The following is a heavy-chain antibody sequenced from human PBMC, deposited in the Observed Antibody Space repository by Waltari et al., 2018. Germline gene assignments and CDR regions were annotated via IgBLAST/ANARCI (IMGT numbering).Heavy chain of an antibody. J-gene: IGHJ3*02. Sequence: EVQLVQSGAEVKKPGESLKISCKGSGYSFTSYWIGWVRQMPGKGLEWMGIIYPGDSDTRYSPSFQGQVTISADKSTSTAYMELSSLRSEDTAVYYCARIIPTGLSGYPPDAFDIWGQGTMVTVSS. CDR2: IYPGDSDT. CDR3: ARIIPTGLSGYPPDAFDI. V-gene: IGHV5-51*01. D-gene: IGHD3-22*01. CDR1: GYSFTSYW.